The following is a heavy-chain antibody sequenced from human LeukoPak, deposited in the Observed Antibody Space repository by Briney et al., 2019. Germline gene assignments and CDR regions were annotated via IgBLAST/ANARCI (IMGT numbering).Heavy chain of an antibody. D-gene: IGHD5-24*01. CDR2: ISYDGSNK. J-gene: IGHJ4*02. CDR1: GFTFSSYA. CDR3: ASSSSMATIEH. V-gene: IGHV3-30*04. Sequence: PGGSLRLSCAASGFTFSSYAMHWVRQAPGKGLEWVAVISYDGSNKYYADSVKGRFTISRDNSKNTLYLQMNSLRAEDTAVYYCASSSSMATIEHWGQGTLVTVSS.